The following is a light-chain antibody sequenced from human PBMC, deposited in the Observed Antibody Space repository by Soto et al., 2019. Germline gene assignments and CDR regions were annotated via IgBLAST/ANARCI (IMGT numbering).Light chain of an antibody. Sequence: DIQMTQSPSSVSASVGDRVTITCRASQGIGSWLAWYQQKPGKAPKLLISAASSLQSGVPSRFSGSGSGTDFTLTISSLQSEDFATYYCQQANGSPFTFGPGTKVDIK. CDR1: QGIGSW. CDR3: QQANGSPFT. V-gene: IGKV1D-12*01. CDR2: AAS. J-gene: IGKJ3*01.